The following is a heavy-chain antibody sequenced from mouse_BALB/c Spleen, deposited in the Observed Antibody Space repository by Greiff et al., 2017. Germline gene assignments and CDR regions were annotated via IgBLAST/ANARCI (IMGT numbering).Heavy chain of an antibody. CDR2: ISSGSSTI. CDR3: ARSPRHYYFDY. V-gene: IGHV5-17*02. D-gene: IGHD3-2*01. Sequence: EVKLVESGGGLVQPGGSRKLSCAASGFTFSSFGMHWVRQAPEKGLEWVAYISSGSSTIYYADTVKGRFTISRDNTKNTLFLQMTSLRSEDTAMYYCARSPRHYYFDYWGQGTTLTVSS. J-gene: IGHJ2*01. CDR1: GFTFSSFG.